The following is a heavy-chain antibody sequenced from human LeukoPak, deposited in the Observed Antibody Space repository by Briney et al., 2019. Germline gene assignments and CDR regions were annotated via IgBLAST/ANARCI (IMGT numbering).Heavy chain of an antibody. J-gene: IGHJ3*02. CDR2: INPNSGGT. Sequence: GASVKVSCKASGYTFTGYYMHWVRHAPGQGLEWMGWINPNSGGTNYAQKFQGRVTMTRDTTISTAYMELSRLRSDDTAVYYCARDNPGYSSGWYVAFDIWGQGTMVTVSS. D-gene: IGHD6-19*01. V-gene: IGHV1-2*02. CDR1: GYTFTGYY. CDR3: ARDNPGYSSGWYVAFDI.